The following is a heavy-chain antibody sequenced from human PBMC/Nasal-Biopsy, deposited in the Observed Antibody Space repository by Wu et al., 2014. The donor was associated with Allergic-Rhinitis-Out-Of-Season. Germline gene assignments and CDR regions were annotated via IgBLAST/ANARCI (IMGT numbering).Heavy chain of an antibody. J-gene: IGHJ4*02. Sequence: LSLTCTVSGVPVSSYCWAWIRQPAGKGLEVIGRICQSGDTFYSPSLKNRVIVSADTSKNQLSLKLGSVAAADTAVYYCARDVAAFDSWGQGRLVTVSS. CDR2: ICQSGDT. CDR1: GVPVSSYC. V-gene: IGHV4-4*07. D-gene: IGHD6-19*01. CDR3: ARDVAAFDS.